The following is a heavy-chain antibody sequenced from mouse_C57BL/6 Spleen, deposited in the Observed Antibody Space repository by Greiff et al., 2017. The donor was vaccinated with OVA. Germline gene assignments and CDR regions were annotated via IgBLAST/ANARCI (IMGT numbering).Heavy chain of an antibody. CDR3: VRQIMAPSGAMDY. J-gene: IGHJ4*01. Sequence: EVMLVESGGGLVQPKGSLKLSCAASGFSFNTYAMNWVRQAPGKGLEWVARIRSKSNNYATYYADSVKDRFTISRDDSESMLYLQMNNLKTEDTAMYYCVRQIMAPSGAMDYWGQGTSVTVSS. CDR1: GFSFNTYA. V-gene: IGHV10-1*01. CDR2: IRSKSNNYAT. D-gene: IGHD6-1*01.